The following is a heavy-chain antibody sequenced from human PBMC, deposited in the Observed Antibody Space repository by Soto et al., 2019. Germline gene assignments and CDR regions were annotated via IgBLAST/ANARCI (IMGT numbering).Heavy chain of an antibody. D-gene: IGHD3-3*01. J-gene: IGHJ6*02. CDR1: GFTFSSYG. CDR3: ARDLIEYAIFGVATGMDV. V-gene: IGHV3-21*01. Sequence: GGSLRLSCAASGFTFSSYGMHWVRQAPGKGLEWVASICYGRSNIYYADSVKGRFTISRDNAKNSLYLQMNSLRAEDTAVYYYARDLIEYAIFGVATGMDVWGQGTTVTV. CDR2: ICYGRSNI.